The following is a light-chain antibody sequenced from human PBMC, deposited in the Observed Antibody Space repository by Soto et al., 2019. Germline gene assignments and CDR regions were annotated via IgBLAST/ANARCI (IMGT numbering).Light chain of an antibody. J-gene: IGLJ1*01. CDR1: SSNIGSNF. CDR2: RNN. CDR3: AAWDDSLITYYV. V-gene: IGLV1-47*01. Sequence: QSVLTQPPSASGTPGQRVTISCSGSSSNIGSNFVYWYQQFPGTAPKLLIYRNNQRPSGVPDRFSGSKSGTSASLAISGLPSEDEADYYCAAWDDSLITYYVFGTGTKVTVL.